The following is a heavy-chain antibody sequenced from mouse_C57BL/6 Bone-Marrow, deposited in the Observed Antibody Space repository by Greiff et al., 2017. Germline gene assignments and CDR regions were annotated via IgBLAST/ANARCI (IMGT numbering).Heavy chain of an antibody. J-gene: IGHJ2*01. CDR1: GYAFSSYW. CDR2: FYPGDGDT. Sequence: QVQLKQSGAELVKPGASVKISCKASGYAFSSYWMNWVKQRPGKGLEWIGQFYPGDGDTNYNGKFKGKATLTADKSSSPAYMQLSSLNSEDSAVDFSARWRLRRGYYFDYWGQGTTLTVAS. V-gene: IGHV1-80*01. D-gene: IGHD2-4*01. CDR3: ARWRLRRGYYFDY.